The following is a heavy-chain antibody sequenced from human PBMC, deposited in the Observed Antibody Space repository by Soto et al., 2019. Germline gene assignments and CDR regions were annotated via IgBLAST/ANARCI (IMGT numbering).Heavy chain of an antibody. CDR2: ISAYNGNT. D-gene: IGHD2-8*01. V-gene: IGHV1-18*01. Sequence: ASVNVSCKASGYTFTSYGISWVRQAPGQGLEWMGWISAYNGNTNYAQKLQGRVTMTTDTSTSTAYMELRSLRSDDTAVYYCARDHSDREWCMPYGCSVRFDPWGQGTLVTVSS. CDR3: ARDHSDREWCMPYGCSVRFDP. CDR1: GYTFTSYG. J-gene: IGHJ5*02.